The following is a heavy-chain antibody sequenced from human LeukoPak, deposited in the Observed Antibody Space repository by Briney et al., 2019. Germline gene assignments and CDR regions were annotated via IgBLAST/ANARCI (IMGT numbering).Heavy chain of an antibody. CDR2: ISWDGAS. D-gene: IGHD3-10*01. V-gene: IGHV3-20*04. CDR1: GLSIADYG. Sequence: PGGSLRLSCATSGLSIADYGMSWVRHVPGKGLEWVAGISWDGASGYSDSVKGRFTISRDNAKNSLYLQMIGLRGEDTAIYFCARGLSATWFSLAFWGQGALVTVSS. J-gene: IGHJ4*02. CDR3: ARGLSATWFSLAF.